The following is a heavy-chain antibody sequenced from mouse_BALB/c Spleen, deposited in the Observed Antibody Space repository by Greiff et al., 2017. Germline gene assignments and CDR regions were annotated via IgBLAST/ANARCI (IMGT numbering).Heavy chain of an antibody. J-gene: IGHJ4*01. CDR1: GFTFSSFG. CDR2: ISSGSSTI. Sequence: EVKLVESGGGLVQPGGSRKLSCAASGFTFSSFGMHWVRQAPEKGLEWVAYISSGSSTIYYADTVKGRFTISRDNPKNTLFLQMTSLRSEDTAMYYCARSATTGVYAMDYWGQGTSVTVSS. CDR3: ARSATTGVYAMDY. V-gene: IGHV5-17*02. D-gene: IGHD1-1*01.